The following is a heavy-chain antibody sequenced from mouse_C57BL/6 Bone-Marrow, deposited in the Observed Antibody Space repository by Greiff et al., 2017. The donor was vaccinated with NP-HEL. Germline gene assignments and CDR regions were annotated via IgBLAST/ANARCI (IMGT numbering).Heavy chain of an antibody. D-gene: IGHD1-1*02. Sequence: VQLKQSGAELVRPGASVKLSCTASGFNIKDDYMHWVKQRPEQGLEWIGWIDPENGDTEYASKFQGKATITADTSSNTAYLQLSSLTSEDTAVYYWTTGGYGLFADWGQGTLVTVSA. CDR2: IDPENGDT. CDR1: GFNIKDDY. J-gene: IGHJ3*01. CDR3: TTGGYGLFAD. V-gene: IGHV14-4*01.